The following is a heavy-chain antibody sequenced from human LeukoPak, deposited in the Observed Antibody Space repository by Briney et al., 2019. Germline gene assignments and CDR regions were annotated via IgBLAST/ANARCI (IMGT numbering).Heavy chain of an antibody. CDR1: GFTFSSYA. J-gene: IGHJ4*02. CDR2: ISGSGGSS. D-gene: IGHD7-27*01. V-gene: IGHV3-23*01. CDR3: AKAKNPTGDPFDY. Sequence: PGGSLRLSCAASGFTFSSYAMTWVRQAPGKGLEWVSTISGSGGSSYYADSVKGRFTISRDNSKNTLYLQMNSLRAEDTAVYYCAKAKNPTGDPFDYWGQGTLVTVSS.